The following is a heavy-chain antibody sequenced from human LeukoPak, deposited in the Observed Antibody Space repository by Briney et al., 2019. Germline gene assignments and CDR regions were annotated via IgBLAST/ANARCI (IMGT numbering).Heavy chain of an antibody. CDR2: INWNGGST. Sequence: PGGSLRLSCAASGFTFSSYSMNWVRQAPGKGLEWVSGINWNGGSTGYADSVKGRFTISRDNAKNSLYLQMNSLRAEDTALYYCARKGWSERDTAMATGYYYYMDVWGKGTTVTVSS. D-gene: IGHD5-18*01. J-gene: IGHJ6*03. CDR3: ARKGWSERDTAMATGYYYYMDV. CDR1: GFTFSSYS. V-gene: IGHV3-20*04.